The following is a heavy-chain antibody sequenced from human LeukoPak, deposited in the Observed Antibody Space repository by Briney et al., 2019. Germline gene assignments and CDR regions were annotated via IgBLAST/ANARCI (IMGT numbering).Heavy chain of an antibody. CDR3: ARVTMGSSSGAFDI. J-gene: IGHJ3*02. V-gene: IGHV4-30-2*01. D-gene: IGHD5-24*01. CDR1: GASISSGGYS. CDR2: IYHSGGT. Sequence: PSETLSLTCAVSGASISSGGYSWSWIRQPPGKGLEWIGYIYHSGGTYYNPSLKSRVTISVDRSKNQFSLKLSSVTAADTAVYYCARVTMGSSSGAFDIWGQGTMVTVSS.